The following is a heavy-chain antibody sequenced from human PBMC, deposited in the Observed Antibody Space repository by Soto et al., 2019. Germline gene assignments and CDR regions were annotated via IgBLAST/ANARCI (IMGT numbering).Heavy chain of an antibody. CDR3: AREAPYYSSAYYYVGN. V-gene: IGHV3-48*02. CDR1: GFTFSSYS. CDR2: ISSSSDSTI. Sequence: EVQLLESGGGLVQPGGSLRLSCAASGFTFSSYSMNWVRQTPGKGLEWVSYISSSSDSTIYYADSVNGRFTISRDNAKNSLFLQMNRLRDADTAVYYCAREAPYYSSAYYYVGNWGQGTLVTVSS. D-gene: IGHD3-22*01. J-gene: IGHJ4*02.